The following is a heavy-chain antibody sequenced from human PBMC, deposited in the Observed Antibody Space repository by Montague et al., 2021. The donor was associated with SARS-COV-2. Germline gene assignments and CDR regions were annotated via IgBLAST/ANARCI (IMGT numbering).Heavy chain of an antibody. CDR2: ILHSGST. J-gene: IGHJ5*02. CDR3: ARDFRGAYNFFDP. Sequence: SETLSLTCAVSGGSISGSNWWTWLRQPPGKGLEWIGEILHSGSTNYISSLKSRVTISVDKSKNQFSLKLTSLTAADTAVYHCARDFRGAYNFFDPWGQGALVTVSS. CDR1: GGSISGSNW. D-gene: IGHD4/OR15-4a*01. V-gene: IGHV4-4*02.